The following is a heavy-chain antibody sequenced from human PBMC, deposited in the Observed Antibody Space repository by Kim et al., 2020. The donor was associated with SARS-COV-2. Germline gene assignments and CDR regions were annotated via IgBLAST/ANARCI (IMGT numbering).Heavy chain of an antibody. CDR3: ARARVVEMATPHYFDY. Sequence: LKSRVTIAVDTSKTQFSLKLGSVTAADTAVYYCARARVVEMATPHYFDYWGQGTLVTVSS. D-gene: IGHD5-12*01. V-gene: IGHV4-59*01. J-gene: IGHJ4*02.